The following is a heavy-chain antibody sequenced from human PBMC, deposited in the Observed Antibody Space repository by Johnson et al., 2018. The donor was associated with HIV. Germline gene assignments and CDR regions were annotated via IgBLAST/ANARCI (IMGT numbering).Heavy chain of an antibody. V-gene: IGHV3-11*06. J-gene: IGHJ3*01. CDR2: LSWNGGGP. CDR3: ARDVGNYYDIRGGFDL. D-gene: IGHD3-22*01. Sequence: QVQLVESGGGLVKPGGSLRLSCAASGFTFSDYYMSWVRQAPGKGLEWVSGLSWNGGGPGYADSVRGRFTISRDNAKNSLYLQLNSLRAEDTAVYYCARDVGNYYDIRGGFDLWGRGTMVTVST. CDR1: GFTFSDYY.